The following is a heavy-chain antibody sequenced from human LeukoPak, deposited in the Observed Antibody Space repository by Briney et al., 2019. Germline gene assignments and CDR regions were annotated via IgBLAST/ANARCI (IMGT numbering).Heavy chain of an antibody. Sequence: GGSLRLSCAASGFTFSNYAMSWVRQAPGKGLEWVSSISGSGGSTLYADSVKGRFTISRDNSENTLYLQMNSLRAEDTAVYYCAKAYYDSSGYYNYFDYWGQGTLVTVSS. D-gene: IGHD3-22*01. CDR3: AKAYYDSSGYYNYFDY. V-gene: IGHV3-23*01. J-gene: IGHJ4*02. CDR2: ISGSGGST. CDR1: GFTFSNYA.